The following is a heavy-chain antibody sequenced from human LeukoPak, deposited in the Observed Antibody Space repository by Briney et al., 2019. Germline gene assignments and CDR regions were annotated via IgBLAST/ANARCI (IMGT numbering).Heavy chain of an antibody. CDR1: GGSISSSSYY. J-gene: IGHJ4*02. V-gene: IGHV4-39*01. CDR3: ARQVLLWFGESMADFDY. Sequence: SETLSLTCTVSGGSISSSSYYWGWIRQPPWKGLEWIGSIYYSGSTYYNPSLKSRVTISVDTSKNQFSLKLSSVTAADTAVYYCARQVLLWFGESMADFDYWGQGTLVTVSS. CDR2: IYYSGST. D-gene: IGHD3-10*01.